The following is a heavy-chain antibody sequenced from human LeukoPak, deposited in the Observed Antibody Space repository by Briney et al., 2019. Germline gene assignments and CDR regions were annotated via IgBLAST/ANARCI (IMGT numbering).Heavy chain of an antibody. CDR2: IKQDGSEK. CDR3: ARDSYSSSWYRYYYYGMDV. V-gene: IGHV3-7*01. Sequence: GGSLRLSCAASGFTFSSYWMSWVRQAPGKGLEWVANIKQDGSEKYYVDSVKGRFTISRDNAKNSLYLQMNSLRAEDTAVYYCARDSYSSSWYRYYYYGMDVWGQGTTVTVSS. J-gene: IGHJ6*02. CDR1: GFTFSSYW. D-gene: IGHD6-13*01.